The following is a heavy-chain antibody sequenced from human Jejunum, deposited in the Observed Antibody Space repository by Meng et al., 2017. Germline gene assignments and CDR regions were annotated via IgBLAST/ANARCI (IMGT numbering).Heavy chain of an antibody. CDR1: GGSISSSSYY. D-gene: IGHD6-19*01. CDR3: ARGPWDSSGWPEYFQH. CDR2: MYYSENT. J-gene: IGHJ1*01. Sequence: GSLRLSCTVSGGSISSSSYYWGWIRQPPGKGLEWIGSMYYSENTYYHPSLKSRVTISVDTSKNQFSLKLSSVTAADTAVYYCARGPWDSSGWPEYFQHWGQGTLVTVSS. V-gene: IGHV4-39*07.